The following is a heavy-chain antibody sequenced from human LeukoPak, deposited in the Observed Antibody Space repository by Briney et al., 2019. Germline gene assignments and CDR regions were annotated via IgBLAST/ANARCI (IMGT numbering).Heavy chain of an antibody. CDR3: AANPEGYCSSTNCYGEAP. D-gene: IGHD2-2*01. CDR1: SGSFSGYY. CDR2: INHRGST. J-gene: IGHJ5*02. V-gene: IGHV4-34*01. Sequence: SETLSLTCAVYSGSFSGYYCSWIRHPPGKGLEWIGEINHRGSTNYNPSLKSRVTISVAPPRNQSSLKLSSVTAADPAVYYCAANPEGYCSSTNCYGEAPWGQGTLVTVSS.